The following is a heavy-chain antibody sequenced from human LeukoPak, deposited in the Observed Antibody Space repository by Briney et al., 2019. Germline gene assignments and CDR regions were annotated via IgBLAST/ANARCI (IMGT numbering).Heavy chain of an antibody. V-gene: IGHV3-23*01. D-gene: IGHD3-22*01. CDR3: ASGKVVVPKAGPYFDY. CDR2: ISGSGGST. J-gene: IGHJ4*02. Sequence: GGSLRLSCAASGFTFSSYAMSWVRQAPGKGLEWVSAISGSGGSTYYADSVKGRFTISRDNSKNTLYLQMNSLRAEDTAVNYCASGKVVVPKAGPYFDYWGQGTLVTVSS. CDR1: GFTFSSYA.